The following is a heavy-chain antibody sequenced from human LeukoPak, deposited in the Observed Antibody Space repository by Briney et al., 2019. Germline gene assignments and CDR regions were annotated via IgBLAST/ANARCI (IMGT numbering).Heavy chain of an antibody. CDR3: VRYYYVDPYYFDY. D-gene: IGHD3-10*02. CDR2: IYTRGST. V-gene: IGHV4-4*09. J-gene: IGHJ4*02. CDR1: GGSISDDY. Sequence: PSGTLSLTCPVSGGSISDDYWGGIRRPPGKGREGIGYIYTRGSTNYNPSLKRGVTISVDTSKNQFSLKLSSVTAADTAVYYCVRYYYVDPYYFDYWGQGTLVTVSS.